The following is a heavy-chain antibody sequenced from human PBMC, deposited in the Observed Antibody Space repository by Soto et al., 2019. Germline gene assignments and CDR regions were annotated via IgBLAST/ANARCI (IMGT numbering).Heavy chain of an antibody. CDR2: IYPGDSDT. J-gene: IGHJ6*02. Sequence: GESLKISCKGSGYTFTDYWIGWLRQLPGKGLEWLGMIYPGDSDTRYSPSFQGHVTITVDKSTSTAYLQWNTLKASEIAMYYCARHISNSRYYYYPMHVWGQGTTLTVS. D-gene: IGHD4-4*01. V-gene: IGHV5-51*01. CDR1: GYTFTDYW. CDR3: ARHISNSRYYYYPMHV.